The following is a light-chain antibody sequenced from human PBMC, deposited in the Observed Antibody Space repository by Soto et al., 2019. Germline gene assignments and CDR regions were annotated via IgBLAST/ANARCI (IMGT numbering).Light chain of an antibody. J-gene: IGKJ5*01. CDR3: QQLFDSPIT. Sequence: DIQMTQSPSTLSASVGDRFTITCRSSQSISSWLDWDQQKPGKAPKLLIYDASSLESGVPSRFSATVSGTEFSLTITSLQPEDFATYYCQQLFDSPITFGQGTRLEIK. V-gene: IGKV1-5*01. CDR1: QSISSW. CDR2: DAS.